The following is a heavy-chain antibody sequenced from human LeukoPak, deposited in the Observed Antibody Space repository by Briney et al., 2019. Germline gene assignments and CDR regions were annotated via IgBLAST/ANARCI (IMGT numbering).Heavy chain of an antibody. V-gene: IGHV4-59*08. CDR3: ARQASCSSTNCYPFDY. CDR2: ISYSGST. J-gene: IGHJ4*02. CDR1: GGSISSYY. D-gene: IGHD2-2*01. Sequence: SETLSLTCTVSGGSISSYYWSWIRQPPGKGLEWIGWISYSGSTNYNPSLKTRVTISVDTYKNQFSLKLSSVTAADTAVYYCARQASCSSTNCYPFDYWGQGTLVTVSS.